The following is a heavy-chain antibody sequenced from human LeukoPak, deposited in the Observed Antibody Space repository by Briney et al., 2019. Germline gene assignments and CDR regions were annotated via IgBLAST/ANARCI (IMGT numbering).Heavy chain of an antibody. J-gene: IGHJ4*02. CDR1: EGTFSSYA. Sequence: SVKVSCKASEGTFSSYAISWVRQAPGQGLEWMGGIIPIFGTANYAQKFQGRVTITADESTSTAYMELSSLRSEDTAVYYCARESPSYYGSGSYWDWGQGTLVTVSS. CDR3: ARESPSYYGSGSYWD. V-gene: IGHV1-69*13. CDR2: IIPIFGTA. D-gene: IGHD3-10*01.